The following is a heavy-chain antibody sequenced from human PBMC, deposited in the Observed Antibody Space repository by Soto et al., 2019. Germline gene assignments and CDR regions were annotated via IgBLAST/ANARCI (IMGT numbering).Heavy chain of an antibody. V-gene: IGHV4-39*01. D-gene: IGHD6-13*01. J-gene: IGHJ5*02. CDR3: APQAAALLYNWFDP. CDR1: GGSISSSSYY. CDR2: IYYSGST. Sequence: SETLSLTCTVSGGSISSSSYYWGWIRQPPGKGLEWIGSIYYSGSTYYNPSLKSRVTISVDTSKNQFSPKLSSVTAADTAVYYCAPQAAALLYNWFDPWGQGTLVTVSS.